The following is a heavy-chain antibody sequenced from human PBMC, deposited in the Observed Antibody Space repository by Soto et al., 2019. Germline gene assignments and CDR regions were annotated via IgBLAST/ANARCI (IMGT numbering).Heavy chain of an antibody. CDR3: ARVPSSSYHYFDY. Sequence: GGSLSLSCAASGFTVRSYYMSWVRQAPGKGLEWVSVIYSAGSADFADSVKGRFTISRDNSKNTLYLQMSSLRAEDTAVYYCARVPSSSYHYFDYWGQGTLVTVSS. CDR1: GFTVRSYY. J-gene: IGHJ4*02. V-gene: IGHV3-66*01. CDR2: IYSAGSA. D-gene: IGHD6-13*01.